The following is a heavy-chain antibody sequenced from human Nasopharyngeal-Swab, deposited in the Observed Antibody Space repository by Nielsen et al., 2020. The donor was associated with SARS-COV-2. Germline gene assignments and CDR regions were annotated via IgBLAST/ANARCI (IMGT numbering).Heavy chain of an antibody. V-gene: IGHV3-64*01. Sequence: GESLKISCAASGFTFSSYAMHWARQAPGKGLEYISGITSNGGSTYSANSVKGRFTISRDNSKNTLYLQMGSLRSEDMAVYYCARDDVGGAFDIWGQGTMVTVSS. D-gene: IGHD3-16*01. CDR2: ITSNGGST. J-gene: IGHJ3*02. CDR1: GFTFSSYA. CDR3: ARDDVGGAFDI.